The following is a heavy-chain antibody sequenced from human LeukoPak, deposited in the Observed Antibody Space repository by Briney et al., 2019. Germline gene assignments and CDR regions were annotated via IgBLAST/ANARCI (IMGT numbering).Heavy chain of an antibody. CDR3: ARVFTYYMDV. Sequence: GGSLRLSCAASGFLFSSYSMNWLRQAPGKGLEWVSSISSSSSYIYYADSVKGRFTISRDNAKNSLYLQMNSLRAEDTAVYYCARVFTYYMDVWGKGTTVTVSS. J-gene: IGHJ6*03. CDR1: GFLFSSYS. V-gene: IGHV3-21*01. CDR2: ISSSSSYI. D-gene: IGHD1-14*01.